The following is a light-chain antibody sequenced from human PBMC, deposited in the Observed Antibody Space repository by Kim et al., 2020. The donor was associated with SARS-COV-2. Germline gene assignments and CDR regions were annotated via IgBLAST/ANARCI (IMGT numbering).Light chain of an antibody. V-gene: IGKV1-5*03. Sequence: STSLGYRVTITCRASESISTWLAWYQHKPRKAPKLLIYRTSSLESGVPSRFSGSGSGTEFTLTISSLQPDDCATYYCQQYHSYITFGQGTKVDIK. CDR2: RTS. CDR3: QQYHSYIT. J-gene: IGKJ1*01. CDR1: ESISTW.